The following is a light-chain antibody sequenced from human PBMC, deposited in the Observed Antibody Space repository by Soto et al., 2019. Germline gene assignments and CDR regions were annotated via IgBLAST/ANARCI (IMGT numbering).Light chain of an antibody. J-gene: IGLJ1*01. CDR1: SSDVGGYDY. Sequence: QAVVTQPRSVSGSPGQSVTISCTGTSSDVGGYDYVSWYQQHPGKAPKFMIYDVNKRPSGVPDRFSGSKSGNTASLTISGLQGEDEADYYCCSYAGSSDVFGTGTKVTVL. CDR2: DVN. V-gene: IGLV2-11*01. CDR3: CSYAGSSDV.